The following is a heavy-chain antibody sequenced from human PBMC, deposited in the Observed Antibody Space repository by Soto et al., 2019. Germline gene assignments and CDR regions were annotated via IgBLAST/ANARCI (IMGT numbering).Heavy chain of an antibody. CDR1: GFTFTSYA. J-gene: IGHJ4*02. Sequence: ALMTVSCKASGFTFTSYAMHWVRPAPGQRLEWMGWINAGNGNTKYSQKFQGRVTITRDTSASTAYMELSSLRSEDTAVYYCARDGSVVATIPFDYWGQGTLVTVSS. V-gene: IGHV1-3*01. D-gene: IGHD5-12*01. CDR2: INAGNGNT. CDR3: ARDGSVVATIPFDY.